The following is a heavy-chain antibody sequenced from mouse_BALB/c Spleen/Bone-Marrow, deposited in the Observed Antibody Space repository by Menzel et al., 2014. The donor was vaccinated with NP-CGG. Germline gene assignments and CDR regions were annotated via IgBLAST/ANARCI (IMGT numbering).Heavy chain of an antibody. CDR3: ARGGGYDYGSWFAY. V-gene: IGHV5-6-5*01. CDR2: ISSGGSI. Sequence: EVKLLESGGGLVKPGGSLKLSCAASGFTFSSYAMSWVRQTPVKRLEWVASISSGGSIYYPDSVKGRFTISRDNTRNILYLQMSSLRSEDTAMYYCARGGGYDYGSWFAYWGQGTLVTVSA. J-gene: IGHJ3*01. D-gene: IGHD2-4*01. CDR1: GFTFSSYA.